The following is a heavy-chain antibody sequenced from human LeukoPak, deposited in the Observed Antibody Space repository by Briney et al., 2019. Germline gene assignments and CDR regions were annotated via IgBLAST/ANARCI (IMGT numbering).Heavy chain of an antibody. V-gene: IGHV3-74*01. D-gene: IGHD3-10*01. Sequence: PGGSLRLSCAASGFTFSSYWMHWVRQAPGKGLVWVSRISEDGSMTNYADSVKGRFTISRDNAKNSLYLQMNSLRAEDTALYYCARQGIYFRSADSWGQGTLVTVSS. CDR2: ISEDGSMT. CDR1: GFTFSSYW. J-gene: IGHJ4*02. CDR3: ARQGIYFRSADS.